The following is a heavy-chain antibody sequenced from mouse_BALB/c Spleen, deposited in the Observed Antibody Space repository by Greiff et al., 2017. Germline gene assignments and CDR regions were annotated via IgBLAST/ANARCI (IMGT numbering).Heavy chain of an antibody. Sequence: EVMLVESGGGLVKPGGSLKLSCAASGFTFSSYAMSWVRQTPEKRLEWVASISSGGSTYYPDSVKGRFTISRDNARNILYLQMSSLRSEDTAMYYCARGLRGSSWFAYWGQGTLVTVSA. D-gene: IGHD1-1*01. CDR1: GFTFSSYA. CDR3: ARGLRGSSWFAY. CDR2: ISSGGST. V-gene: IGHV5-6-5*01. J-gene: IGHJ3*01.